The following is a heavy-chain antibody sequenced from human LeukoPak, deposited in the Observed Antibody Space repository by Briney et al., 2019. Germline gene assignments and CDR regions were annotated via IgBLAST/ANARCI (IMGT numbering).Heavy chain of an antibody. D-gene: IGHD3-10*01. CDR1: GLTFSSYA. J-gene: IGHJ3*02. CDR3: ARGQLWFGELLDDAFHM. V-gene: IGHV3-23*01. CDR2: ITGSGGST. Sequence: GGSLRLSCAASGLTFSSYAMSWVRQAPGKGLEWVSVITGSGGSTYYADSVKGRITISRDNSKNTLYLQVNSLRAEDTAVYYCARGQLWFGELLDDAFHMWGQGTMVTVSS.